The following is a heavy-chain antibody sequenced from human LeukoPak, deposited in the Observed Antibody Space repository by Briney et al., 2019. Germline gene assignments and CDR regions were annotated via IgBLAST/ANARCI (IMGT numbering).Heavy chain of an antibody. CDR1: GLTVSSNY. D-gene: IGHD2-15*01. Sequence: TGGSLRLSCAASGLTVSSNYMSWVRQAPGKGLEWVAVISYDGSNKYYADSVKGRFTISRDNSKNTLYLQMNSLRAEDTAVYYCAKGKLPGDWGQGTLVTVSS. J-gene: IGHJ4*02. CDR2: ISYDGSNK. V-gene: IGHV3-30*18. CDR3: AKGKLPGD.